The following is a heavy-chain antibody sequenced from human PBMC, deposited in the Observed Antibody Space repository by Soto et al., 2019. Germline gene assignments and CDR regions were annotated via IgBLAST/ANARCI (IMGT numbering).Heavy chain of an antibody. J-gene: IGHJ5*02. CDR2: IHHSGRT. V-gene: IGHV4-34*01. CDR3: ARGLGTLSP. Sequence: QVQLQQWGAGLLKPSETLSLTCGGYGGSFSGYYWTWIRQPPGRGLEWIGEIHHSGRTNYNPSLKSRVTMSVDTSKNQFSLNLTYVTAADTAVYYCARGLGTLSPWGQGTLVTVSS. CDR1: GGSFSGYY. D-gene: IGHD7-27*01.